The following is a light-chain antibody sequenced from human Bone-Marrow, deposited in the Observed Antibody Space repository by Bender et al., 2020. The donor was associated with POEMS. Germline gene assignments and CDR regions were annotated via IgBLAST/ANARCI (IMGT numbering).Light chain of an antibody. J-gene: IGLJ3*02. CDR1: SSDVGTYNL. V-gene: IGLV2-23*02. Sequence: QSALTQPASVSGSPGQSITISCTGTSSDVGTYNLVSWYQQYPGKAPKLLIYEVNRRPSGVSDRFSGSKSVNTASLTISGLQADDEADYYCCSYAGTTTWMFGGGTKLTVL. CDR3: CSYAGTTTWM. CDR2: EVN.